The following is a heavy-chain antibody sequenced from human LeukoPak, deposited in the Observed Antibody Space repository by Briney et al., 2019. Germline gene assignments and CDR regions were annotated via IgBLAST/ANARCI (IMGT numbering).Heavy chain of an antibody. V-gene: IGHV3-23*01. CDR1: GFTFRNYG. CDR2: ISPRGGGT. CDR3: ARGDNYYYYYYMDV. Sequence: PGGSLRLSCAASGFTFRNYGMNWVRQAPGKGLEWLSGISPRGGGTYYADSVKGRFTISRDDSKSTLSLQMNSLRAEDTAVYYCARGDNYYYYYYMDVWGKGTTVTVSS. J-gene: IGHJ6*03. D-gene: IGHD1-1*01.